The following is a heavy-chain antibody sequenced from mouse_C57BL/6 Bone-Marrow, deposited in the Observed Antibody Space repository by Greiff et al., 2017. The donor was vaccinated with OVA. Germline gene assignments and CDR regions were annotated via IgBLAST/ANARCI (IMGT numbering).Heavy chain of an antibody. CDR3: ARTGRVYAMDY. CDR2: INPYNGGT. V-gene: IGHV1-19*01. D-gene: IGHD4-1*01. J-gene: IGHJ4*01. CDR1: GYTFTDYY. Sequence: SGPVLVKPGASVKMSCKASGYTFTDYYMNWVKQSHGKSLEWIGVINPYNGGTSYNQKFKGKATLTVDKSSSTAYMELNSLTSEDSAVYYCARTGRVYAMDYWGQGTSVTVSS.